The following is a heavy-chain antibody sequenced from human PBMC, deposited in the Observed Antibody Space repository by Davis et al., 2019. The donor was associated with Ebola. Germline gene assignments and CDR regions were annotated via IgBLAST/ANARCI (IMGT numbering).Heavy chain of an antibody. CDR2: IKQDGSEK. J-gene: IGHJ4*02. D-gene: IGHD6-19*01. CDR1: GFTFSSYW. Sequence: GESLKISCAASGFTFSSYWMSWVRQAPGKGLEWVANIKQDGSEKYYVDSVKGRFTISRDNAKNSLYLQMNSLRAEDTAVYYCASSWGSGWHVYWGQGTLVTVSS. V-gene: IGHV3-7*01. CDR3: ASSWGSGWHVY.